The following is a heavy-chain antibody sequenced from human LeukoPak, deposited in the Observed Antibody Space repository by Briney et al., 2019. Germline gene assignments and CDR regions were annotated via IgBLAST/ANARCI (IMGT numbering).Heavy chain of an antibody. CDR3: ARERNYGDYGNAFDV. Sequence: GASVKVSCKASGYTFTDYYIYWMRQAPGQGLEWMGWINPKRGVTTYAQKFQGRVTMTRDTSITTAYMELTRLRSDDTTIYYCARERNYGDYGNAFDVWGQGTKVTVSS. V-gene: IGHV1-2*02. J-gene: IGHJ3*01. D-gene: IGHD4-17*01. CDR1: GYTFTDYY. CDR2: INPKRGVT.